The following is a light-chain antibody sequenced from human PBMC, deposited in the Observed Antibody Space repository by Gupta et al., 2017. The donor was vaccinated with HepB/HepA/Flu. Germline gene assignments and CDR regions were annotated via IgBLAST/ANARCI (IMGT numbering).Light chain of an antibody. CDR2: KAS. J-gene: IGKJ5*01. CDR1: QSISFW. Sequence: DIQMTQSPSTLSASVGDRVTITCRASQSISFWLAWYQQKPGSAPKLLISKASGLESGVPSRFSGSGSGTEFTLTISGLQPDDFAIYYCQHDSRSSRTFGQGTLVEIK. V-gene: IGKV1-5*03. CDR3: QHDSRSSRT.